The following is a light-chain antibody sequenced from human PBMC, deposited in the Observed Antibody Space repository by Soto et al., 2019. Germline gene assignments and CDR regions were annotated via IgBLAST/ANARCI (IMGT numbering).Light chain of an antibody. CDR1: QSVGSN. CDR2: AAS. V-gene: IGKV3-15*01. CDR3: QEYSKSPLYT. J-gene: IGKJ3*01. Sequence: EVVVTQSPGILSVSPGDRATLSCSASQSVGSNLAWYQQKPGQAPTLLLYAASTRATGLPARFSGSGSGTDFTITISRLQSEDFAVYYCQEYSKSPLYTFGPGTRVDIK.